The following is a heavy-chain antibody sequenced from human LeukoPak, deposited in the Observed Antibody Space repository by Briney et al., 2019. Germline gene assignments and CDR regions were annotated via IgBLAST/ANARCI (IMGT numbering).Heavy chain of an antibody. J-gene: IGHJ4*02. V-gene: IGHV4-61*02. D-gene: IGHD6-19*01. Sequence: SETLSLTCSVSVDSISNGSYCWSWIRQPAGEGLEWIGRIYTNGGTSYNPSLKRRVTISIDTSKNQFSLNVTSVTAAAASIFYCAPWKQGIALVAGMSWGRGTLVTVSS. CDR2: IYTNGGT. CDR3: APWKQGIALVAGMS. CDR1: VDSISNGSYC.